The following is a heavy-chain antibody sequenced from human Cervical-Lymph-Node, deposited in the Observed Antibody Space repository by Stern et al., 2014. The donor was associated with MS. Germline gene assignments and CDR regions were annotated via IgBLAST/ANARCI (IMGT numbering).Heavy chain of an antibody. CDR1: GFNFRTYW. CDR3: ASAYRAS. V-gene: IGHV3-74*02. J-gene: IGHJ4*02. D-gene: IGHD1-1*01. CDR2: INGGGTVS. Sequence: MQLVQSGGGIVQPGGSLMISCVASGFNFRTYWMHWVRQGPGKGLEWVSRINGGGTVSTYADSVRGRFTISRNNANNTMSLQLDNLRVEDTAIYYCASAYRASWGQGTLVTVST.